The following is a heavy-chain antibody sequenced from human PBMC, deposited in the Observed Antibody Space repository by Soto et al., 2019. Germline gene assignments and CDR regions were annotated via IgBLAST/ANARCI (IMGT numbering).Heavy chain of an antibody. Sequence: QSLEWIGWVVVGSGNTNYAQKFQERVTISWDMSTNTAHMDLSSLRSEDTAVYYCARGARRFLEWLLFFWGQGTLVTVSS. CDR3: ARGARRFLEWLLFF. V-gene: IGHV1-58*01. J-gene: IGHJ4*02. CDR2: VVVGSGNT. D-gene: IGHD3-3*01.